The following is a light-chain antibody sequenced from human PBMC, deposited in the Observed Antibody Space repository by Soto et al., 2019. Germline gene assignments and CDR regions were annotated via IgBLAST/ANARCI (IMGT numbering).Light chain of an antibody. CDR2: ASS. CDR3: QNYHRAPFT. CDR1: EGISVY. Sequence: DIQMTQSPSSLSASVGDRINITCRASEGISVYLAWYQQRPGNAPKLLIYASSILQSGIPPRFSGTRSDTEFTLAIRSMPTDDVATYSCQNYHRAPFTFGPGTKVDIK. V-gene: IGKV1-27*01. J-gene: IGKJ3*01.